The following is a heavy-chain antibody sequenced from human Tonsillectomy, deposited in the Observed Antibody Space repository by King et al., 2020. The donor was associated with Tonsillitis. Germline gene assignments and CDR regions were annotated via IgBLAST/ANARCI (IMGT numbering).Heavy chain of an antibody. CDR3: TRAYNGRNDY. V-gene: IGHV1-2*02. CDR1: GYTLTDYQ. CDR2: ISLNSAGT. D-gene: IGHD2-8*01. J-gene: IGHJ4*02. Sequence: VQLVQSGAEMKKPGASVKVSCKASGYTLTDYQMHWMRQAPGQGLEWMGSISLNSAGTKYAQKFQGRVTMTWDTSVSTAYMELSSLRSDDTALFYCTRAYNGRNDYWGQGTLVTVSS.